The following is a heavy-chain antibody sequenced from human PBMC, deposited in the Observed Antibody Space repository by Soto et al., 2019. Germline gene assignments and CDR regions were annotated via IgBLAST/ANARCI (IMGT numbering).Heavy chain of an antibody. V-gene: IGHV3-23*01. CDR1: GFTFSSYA. Sequence: GGSLRLSCAASGFTFSSYAMSWVRQAPGKGLEWVSAISGSGGSTYYADSVKGRFTISRDNSKNTLYLQMNSLRAEDTAVYYCAKDLDLSSTSCYFDYWGQGTLVTVSS. J-gene: IGHJ4*02. CDR2: ISGSGGST. D-gene: IGHD2-2*01. CDR3: AKDLDLSSTSCYFDY.